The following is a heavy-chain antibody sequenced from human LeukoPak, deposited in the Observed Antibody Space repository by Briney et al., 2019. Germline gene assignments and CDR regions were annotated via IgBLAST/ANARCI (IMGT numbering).Heavy chain of an antibody. J-gene: IGHJ1*01. Sequence: PSETLSLTCTVSGGSISGYYWSWIRQPPGKGLEWIGFIYYSGSTKHNPSLKSRVTISVDTSKTQFSLKLTSVTAADTAVYYCARYGSGTYSDDHFQHWGQGTLVTVSS. CDR2: IYYSGST. CDR1: GGSISGYY. V-gene: IGHV4-59*08. D-gene: IGHD3-10*01. CDR3: ARYGSGTYSDDHFQH.